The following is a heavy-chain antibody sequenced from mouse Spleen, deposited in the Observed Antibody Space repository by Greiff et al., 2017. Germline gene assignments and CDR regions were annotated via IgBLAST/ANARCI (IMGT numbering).Heavy chain of an antibody. CDR3: ARLPPGYYGYLAWFAY. D-gene: IGHD1-2*01. J-gene: IGHJ3*01. Sequence: QVQLQQSGAELAKPGASVKLSCKASGYTFTSYWMHWVKQRPGQGLEWIGYINPSSGYTKYNQKFKDKATLTADKSSSTAYMQLSSLTYEDSAVYYCARLPPGYYGYLAWFAYWGQGTLVTVSA. CDR2: INPSSGYT. V-gene: IGHV1-7*01. CDR1: GYTFTSYW.